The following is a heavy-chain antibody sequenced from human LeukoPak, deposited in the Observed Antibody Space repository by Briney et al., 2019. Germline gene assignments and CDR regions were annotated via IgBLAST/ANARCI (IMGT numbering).Heavy chain of an antibody. CDR2: ITDSGTIT. CDR1: EFTFSSYA. Sequence: PGGSLRLSCAASEFTFSSYAMRWVRKAPGRGLEWVSTITDSGTITYYADSVKGRFTISRDNSKNTLYLQMNSLRAEDTALYFCARVISTTYKYMDVWGQGTPVTVSS. V-gene: IGHV3-23*01. D-gene: IGHD2-21*01. CDR3: ARVISTTYKYMDV. J-gene: IGHJ6*02.